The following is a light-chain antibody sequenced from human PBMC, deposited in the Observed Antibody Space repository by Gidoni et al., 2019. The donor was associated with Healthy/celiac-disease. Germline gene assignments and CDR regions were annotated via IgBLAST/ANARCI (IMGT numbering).Light chain of an antibody. CDR2: GAS. CDR3: QQYNNWPMYT. Sequence: EIVLTHTPATPSLSPGERATLSSRASQSVSSNLAWYQQKPGQAPRLLIYGASTRATGIPARFSGSGSGTEFTLTISSLQSEDFAVYYCQQYNNWPMYTFGQGTKLEIK. J-gene: IGKJ2*01. V-gene: IGKV3-15*01. CDR1: QSVSSN.